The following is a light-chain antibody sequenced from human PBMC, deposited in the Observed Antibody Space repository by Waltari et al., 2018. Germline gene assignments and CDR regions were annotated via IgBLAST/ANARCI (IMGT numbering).Light chain of an antibody. CDR2: DAS. V-gene: IGKV3-11*01. J-gene: IGKJ2*01. Sequence: EIVLTQSPATLSLSPGETATLSCRASQSVGTYLAWYQQKPGPAPRLLIYDASNRATGIPDRFRGSGSGTDFTLTISSLEPEDFALYYCQQRSSWTPHTFGQGARLEIK. CDR3: QQRSSWTPHT. CDR1: QSVGTY.